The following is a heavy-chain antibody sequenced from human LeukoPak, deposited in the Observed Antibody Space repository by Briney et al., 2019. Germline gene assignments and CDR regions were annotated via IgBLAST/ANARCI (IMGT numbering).Heavy chain of an antibody. J-gene: IGHJ5*02. Sequence: PSETLSLTCSVSGDSISSRDYYWTWIRQPAGKGLEWIGRISAGVSTNDNPSLKNRVTISVDTAKNQFSLKLSSVTAADTAVYYCARVYYDSSGYYYRGWFDPWGQGTLVTVSS. CDR1: GDSISSRDYY. D-gene: IGHD3-22*01. V-gene: IGHV4-61*02. CDR3: ARVYYDSSGYYYRGWFDP. CDR2: ISAGVST.